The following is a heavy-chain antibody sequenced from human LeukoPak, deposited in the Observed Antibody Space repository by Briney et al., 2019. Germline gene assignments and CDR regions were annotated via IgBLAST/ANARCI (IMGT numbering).Heavy chain of an antibody. CDR2: IYYSGST. V-gene: IGHV4-30-4*01. CDR1: GGSISSGDYY. Sequence: PSQTLSFTCTVSGGSISSGDYYRSWIRQPPGKDLEWIGYIYYSGSTYYNPSLKSRVTISLDTSKNQFSLKLSSVTAADTAVYFCARVNVGAINWFDPWGQGTLVTVSS. CDR3: ARVNVGAINWFDP. D-gene: IGHD1-26*01. J-gene: IGHJ5*02.